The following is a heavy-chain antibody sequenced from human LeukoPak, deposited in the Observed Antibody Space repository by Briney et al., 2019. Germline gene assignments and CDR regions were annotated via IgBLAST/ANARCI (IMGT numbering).Heavy chain of an antibody. Sequence: SETLSLTCTVSGGSISSYYWSWIRQPAGKGLEWIGRIYTSGSTNYNPSLKSRVTMSVATSKNQFSLKLSSVTAADTAVYYCARDQEDTASGVYYYYMDVWGKGTTVTVSS. CDR1: GGSISSYY. J-gene: IGHJ6*03. D-gene: IGHD5-18*01. CDR2: IYTSGST. CDR3: ARDQEDTASGVYYYYMDV. V-gene: IGHV4-4*07.